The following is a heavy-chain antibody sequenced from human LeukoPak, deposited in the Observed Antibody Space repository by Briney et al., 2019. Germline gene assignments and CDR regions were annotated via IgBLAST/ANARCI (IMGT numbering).Heavy chain of an antibody. CDR2: ISSSSSTI. J-gene: IGHJ6*02. CDR1: GFTFSSYS. Sequence: GGSLRLSCAASGFTFSSYSMNWVRQAPGKGLEWVSYISSSSSTIYYADSVKGRFTISRDNAKNSLYLQMNSLRAEDTAVYYCARGMPYYGMDVWGQGTTVTVSS. D-gene: IGHD2-2*01. V-gene: IGHV3-48*01. CDR3: ARGMPYYGMDV.